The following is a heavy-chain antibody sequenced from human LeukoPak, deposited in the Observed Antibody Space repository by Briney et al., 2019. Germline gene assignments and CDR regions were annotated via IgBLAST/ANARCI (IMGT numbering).Heavy chain of an antibody. V-gene: IGHV4-59*08. J-gene: IGHJ4*02. CDR2: IYYSGST. CDR3: ARRAPYSYEWSTLDY. D-gene: IGHD5-18*01. CDR1: GGSISSYY. Sequence: SETLSLTCTVSGGSISSYYWSWIRQPPGKGLEWIGYIYYSGSTNYNPSLKSRVTISVDTSKNQFSLKLRSVTAADTAVYYCARRAPYSYEWSTLDYWGQGTLVTVSS.